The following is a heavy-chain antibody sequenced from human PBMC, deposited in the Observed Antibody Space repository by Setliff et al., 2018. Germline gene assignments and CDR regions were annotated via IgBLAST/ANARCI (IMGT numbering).Heavy chain of an antibody. CDR3: ARAGGAAAGRKGVFEY. CDR1: GYSFIRYY. Sequence: ASVKVSCKTSGYSFIRYYMYWVRQAPGQGLEWMGLIDVSGGSASYEQKFQGRVTMTRDTSTGTVYMELTSLKSEDTAVYYCARAGGAAAGRKGVFEYWGQGGLVTVSS. J-gene: IGHJ4*02. D-gene: IGHD6-13*01. V-gene: IGHV1-46*01. CDR2: IDVSGGSA.